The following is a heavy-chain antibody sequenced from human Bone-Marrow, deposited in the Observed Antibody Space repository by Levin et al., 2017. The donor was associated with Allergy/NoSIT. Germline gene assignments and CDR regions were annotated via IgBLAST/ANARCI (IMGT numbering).Heavy chain of an antibody. Sequence: PGGSLRLSCAASGFIFRTYSMHWARQAPGKGLEWVAVISYDGRHKNYADSVKGRFTISRDNTNNTLYLQLSSLRTEDTAVYYCARALRSTMVRGVVELDYWGQGSLVTVSS. CDR1: GFIFRTYS. CDR3: ARALRSTMVRGVVELDY. D-gene: IGHD3-10*01. J-gene: IGHJ4*02. V-gene: IGHV3-30*04. CDR2: ISYDGRHK.